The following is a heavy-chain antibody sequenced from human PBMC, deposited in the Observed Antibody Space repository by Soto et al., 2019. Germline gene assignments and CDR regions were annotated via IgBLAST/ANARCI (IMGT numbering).Heavy chain of an antibody. J-gene: IGHJ3*02. CDR2: ISYDGSNK. CDR3: AKVPEDDYDFWSGYYSGDAFDI. CDR1: GFTFSSYG. D-gene: IGHD3-3*01. V-gene: IGHV3-30*18. Sequence: PGGSLRLSCAASGFTFSSYGMHWVRQAPGKGLEWVAVISYDGSNKYYADSVKGRFTISRDNSKNTLYLQMNSLRAEDTAVYYCAKVPEDDYDFWSGYYSGDAFDIWGQGTMVTVS.